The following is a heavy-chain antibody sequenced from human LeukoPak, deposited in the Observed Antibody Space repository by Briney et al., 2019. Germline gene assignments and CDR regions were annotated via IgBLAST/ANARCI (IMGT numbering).Heavy chain of an antibody. J-gene: IGHJ5*02. CDR3: ARVGIAAAGINWFDP. CDR1: GYTFTGYY. CDR2: INPNSGGT. V-gene: IGHV1-2*02. Sequence: ASVEVSCKASGYTFTGYYVHWVRQAPGQGLEWMGWINPNSGGTNYAQKFQGRVTMTRDTSISTAYMELSRLRSDDTAVYYCARVGIAAAGINWFDPWGQGTLVTVSS. D-gene: IGHD6-13*01.